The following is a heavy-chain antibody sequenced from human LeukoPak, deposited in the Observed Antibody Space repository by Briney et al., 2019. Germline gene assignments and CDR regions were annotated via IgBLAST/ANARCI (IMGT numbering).Heavy chain of an antibody. CDR3: ARDREAVAGTPDI. CDR1: GFTFSSYW. CDR2: IKQDGSEK. Sequence: GGSLRLSCAASGFTFSSYWMSWVRQAPGKGLEWVANIKQDGSEKYYVDSVKGRFTISRDNAKNSPYLQMNSLRAEDTAVYYCARDREAVAGTPDIWGQGTMVTVST. D-gene: IGHD6-19*01. J-gene: IGHJ3*02. V-gene: IGHV3-7*01.